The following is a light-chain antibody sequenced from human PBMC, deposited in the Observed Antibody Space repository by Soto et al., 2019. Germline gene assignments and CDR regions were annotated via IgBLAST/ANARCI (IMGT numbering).Light chain of an antibody. V-gene: IGKV1-12*01. CDR3: QQATSFPLT. CDR1: QSISSL. Sequence: DIQMTQSPSSVSASVGDRVSITCRACQSISSLLALYQQNPGRAPKLLIYTGSSLRSGAPSRFSGTGSGTDCTLTISSLQPEDVAIYYCQQATSFPLTFGGGTKVEIK. CDR2: TGS. J-gene: IGKJ4*01.